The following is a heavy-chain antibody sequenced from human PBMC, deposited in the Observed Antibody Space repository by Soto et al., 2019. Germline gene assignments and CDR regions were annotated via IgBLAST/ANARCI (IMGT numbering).Heavy chain of an antibody. Sequence: GSLRLSCAASGFTFSDYYMSWIRQAPGKGLEWVSYISSSGSTIYYADSVKGRFTISRDNAKNSLYLQMNSLRAEDTAVYYCARSPKGATSANAFDIWGQGTMVTVSS. D-gene: IGHD1-26*01. J-gene: IGHJ3*02. CDR2: ISSSGSTI. CDR1: GFTFSDYY. CDR3: ARSPKGATSANAFDI. V-gene: IGHV3-11*01.